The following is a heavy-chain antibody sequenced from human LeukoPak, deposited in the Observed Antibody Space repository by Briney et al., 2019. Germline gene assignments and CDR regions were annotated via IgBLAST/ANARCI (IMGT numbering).Heavy chain of an antibody. Sequence: SVKASCKASGGTFGSYVISWVRQAPGQGLEWMGGIIPIFGTAHYAQKFQGRLTITADESTSTVYMEMSSLRSEDTAMYYCAKEGDTALVTGYFDLWGRGTLVTVSS. CDR3: AKEGDTALVTGYFDL. J-gene: IGHJ2*01. D-gene: IGHD5-18*01. CDR1: GGTFGSYV. V-gene: IGHV1-69*13. CDR2: IIPIFGTA.